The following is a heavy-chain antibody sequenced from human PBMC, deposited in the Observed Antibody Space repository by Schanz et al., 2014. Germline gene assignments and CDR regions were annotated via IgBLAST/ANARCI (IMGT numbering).Heavy chain of an antibody. Sequence: QVQLVQSGAEVKKPGASVKVSCRASGYPFTSDDITWVRQAPGQGLEWMGWMNPNSGDTGYPRKFQDRVTMTRNTSKSTAYMELNSLTSEDTAVYYCARVSMEFERGKSYYYYMDVWGRGTTVTVSS. V-gene: IGHV1-8*01. CDR1: GYPFTSDD. J-gene: IGHJ6*03. CDR3: ARVSMEFERGKSYYYYMDV. CDR2: MNPNSGDT. D-gene: IGHD3-10*01.